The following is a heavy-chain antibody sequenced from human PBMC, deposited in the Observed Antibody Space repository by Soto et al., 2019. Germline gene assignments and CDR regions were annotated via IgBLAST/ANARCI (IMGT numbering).Heavy chain of an antibody. CDR2: IYYSGRT. V-gene: IGHV4-59*01. Sequence: QVQLQESGPGLVKPSATLSLTCTVSGGSISSYYWSWIRQPPGKGLEWIGYIYYSGRTNYNPSLKSRVTITVDTSMNQFFPKLSSVTAADAAVYYCAREGLEMATPRGNSFDYWGQGTLVTVSS. CDR1: GGSISSYY. D-gene: IGHD5-12*01. CDR3: AREGLEMATPRGNSFDY. J-gene: IGHJ4*02.